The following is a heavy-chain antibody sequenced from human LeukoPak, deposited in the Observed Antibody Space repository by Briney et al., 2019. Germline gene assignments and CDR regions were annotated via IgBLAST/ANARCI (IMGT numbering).Heavy chain of an antibody. V-gene: IGHV4-39*07. CDR1: GGSISSSSYY. Sequence: SETLSLTCTVSGGSISSSSYYWGWIRQPPGKGLEWIGSIYYSGSTYYNPSLKSRVTISVDTSKNQFSLKLSSVTAADTAVYYCARGAPYYDSSGYYYSLFDPWGQGTLVTVSS. J-gene: IGHJ5*02. CDR2: IYYSGST. CDR3: ARGAPYYDSSGYYYSLFDP. D-gene: IGHD3-22*01.